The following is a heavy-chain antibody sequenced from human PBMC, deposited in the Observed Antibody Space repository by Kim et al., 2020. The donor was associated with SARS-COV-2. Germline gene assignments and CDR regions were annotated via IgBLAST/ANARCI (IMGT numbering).Heavy chain of an antibody. CDR1: GFSLSTSGMC. D-gene: IGHD3-22*01. CDR2: IDWDDDK. CDR3: ARIRITMIRQGGFFDY. J-gene: IGHJ4*02. V-gene: IGHV2-70*01. Sequence: SGPTLVNPTQTLTLTCTFSGFSLSTSGMCVSWIRQPPGKALEWLALIDWDDDKYYSTSLKTRLTISKDTSKNQVVLTMTNMDPVDTATYYCARIRITMIRQGGFFDYWGQGTLVTVSS.